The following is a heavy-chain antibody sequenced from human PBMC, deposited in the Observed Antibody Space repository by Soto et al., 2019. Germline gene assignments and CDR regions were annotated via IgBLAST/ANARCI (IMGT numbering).Heavy chain of an antibody. J-gene: IGHJ6*02. CDR3: ARDSSGYSSSWYFGYYGMDV. CDR2: IIPIFGTA. D-gene: IGHD6-13*01. Sequence: ASVKVSCKASGGTFSSYAISWVRQAPGQGLEWMGGIIPIFGTANYAQKFQGRVTITADESTSTAYMELSSLRSEDTAVYYCARDSSGYSSSWYFGYYGMDVWGQGTTVTVSS. CDR1: GGTFSSYA. V-gene: IGHV1-69*13.